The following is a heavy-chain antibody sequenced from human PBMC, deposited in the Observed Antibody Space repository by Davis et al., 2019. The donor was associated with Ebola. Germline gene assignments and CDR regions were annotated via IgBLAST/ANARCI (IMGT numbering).Heavy chain of an antibody. Sequence: GESLKISCATSGFIFRSYVMSWVRQAPGKGLEWVSTYGTSADTYYADSVKGRFTISRDNSKNTLYLQMNGLRVEDTAIYYCAKDTSNIWFGIWGQGTNVTVSS. CDR1: GFIFRSYV. D-gene: IGHD3-16*01. V-gene: IGHV3-23*01. CDR2: GTSADT. CDR3: AKDTSNIWFGI. J-gene: IGHJ3*02.